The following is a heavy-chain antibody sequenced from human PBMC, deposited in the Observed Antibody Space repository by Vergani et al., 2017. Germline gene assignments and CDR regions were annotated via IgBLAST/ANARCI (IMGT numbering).Heavy chain of an antibody. D-gene: IGHD4-17*01. CDR2: IKQDGSEK. Sequence: EVQLVESGGGLVQPGGSLRLSCAASGFMFSNYWMNWVRQAPGQGLEWVANIKQDGSEKYYVDSVRGRFTIARDNAKNSLYLQMNSLRAEDTDVYHWAGPSAPGDYDAMDIWGQGTMVTVSS. CDR1: GFMFSNYW. J-gene: IGHJ3*02. V-gene: IGHV3-7*01. CDR3: AGPSAPGDYDAMDI.